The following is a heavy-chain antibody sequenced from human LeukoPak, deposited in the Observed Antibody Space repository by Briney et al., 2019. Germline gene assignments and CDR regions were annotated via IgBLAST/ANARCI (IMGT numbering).Heavy chain of an antibody. CDR1: GFTFSSYA. CDR2: ISGSGGST. Sequence: PGGSLRLSCAASGFTFSSYATSWVRQAPGKGLEWVSAISGSGGSTYYADCVKGRFTISRDNSKNTLYLQMNSLRAEDTAVYYCATTPYYYGSGSSRYYFDYWGQGTLVTVSS. J-gene: IGHJ4*02. CDR3: ATTPYYYGSGSSRYYFDY. V-gene: IGHV3-23*01. D-gene: IGHD3-10*01.